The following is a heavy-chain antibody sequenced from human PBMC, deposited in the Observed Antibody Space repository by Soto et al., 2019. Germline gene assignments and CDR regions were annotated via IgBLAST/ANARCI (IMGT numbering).Heavy chain of an antibody. CDR3: AREGGEAYDFSFDY. V-gene: IGHV4-34*01. Sequence: SETLSLTCAVYGGSFSGYYWSWIRQPPGKGLEWIGEINHSGSTNYNPSLKSRVTISVDTSKNQFSLKLSSVTAADTAVYYCAREGGEAYDFSFDYWGQGTLVTVSS. CDR2: INHSGST. CDR1: GGSFSGYY. D-gene: IGHD3-3*01. J-gene: IGHJ4*02.